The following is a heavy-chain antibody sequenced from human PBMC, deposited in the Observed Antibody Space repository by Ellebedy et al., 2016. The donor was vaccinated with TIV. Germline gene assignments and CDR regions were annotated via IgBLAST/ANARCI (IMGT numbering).Heavy chain of an antibody. CDR1: GYTFTSYY. CDR2: INPSGGST. D-gene: IGHD3-22*01. CDR3: ARGKSSGHFDY. J-gene: IGHJ4*02. V-gene: IGHV1-46*04. Sequence: AASVKVSCKASGYTFTSYYMHWVRQAPGQGLEWMGIINPSGGSTTYTQKLQGRVTMTRDTSTRTVYMELSSLRSEDTAVYYCARGKSSGHFDYWGQGTLVTVSS.